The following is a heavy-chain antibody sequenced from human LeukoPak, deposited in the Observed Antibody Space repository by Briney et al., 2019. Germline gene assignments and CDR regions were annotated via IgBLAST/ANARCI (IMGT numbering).Heavy chain of an antibody. CDR2: INPNSGGT. CDR1: GYTFTGYY. V-gene: IGHV1-2*02. D-gene: IGHD6-13*01. J-gene: IGHJ5*02. Sequence: SVKVSCKASGYTFTGYYMHWVRQAPGQGLEWMGWINPNSGGTNYAQKFQGRVTMTRDTSISTAYMELSRLRSDDTAVYYCARGIAAAGGTWFDPWGQGTLVTVSS. CDR3: ARGIAAAGGTWFDP.